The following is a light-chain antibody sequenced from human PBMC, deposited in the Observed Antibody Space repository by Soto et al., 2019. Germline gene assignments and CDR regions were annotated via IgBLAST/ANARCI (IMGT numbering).Light chain of an antibody. CDR2: ENN. J-gene: IGLJ1*01. CDR1: SSNIGNNY. Sequence: QSVLTQPPSVSAAPGQTVTISCSGSSSNIGNNYVSWYQQLPGTAPKLLIYENNKRPSGIPDRFSGAKSGTSATLGITGLQTGDEADYYCGTWDSSLSAYYVFGNGTKLTVL. CDR3: GTWDSSLSAYYV. V-gene: IGLV1-51*02.